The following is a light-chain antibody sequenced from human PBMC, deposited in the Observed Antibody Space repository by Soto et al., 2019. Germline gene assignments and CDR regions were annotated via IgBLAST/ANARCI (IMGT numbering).Light chain of an antibody. V-gene: IGLV2-23*02. CDR3: CSYGGSSTFDV. Sequence: QSVLTQPASVSGSPGQSITISCTGTSSDIGGYNYVSWYQQHPGKVPKLIIFEVTTRPSGVSNRFSGSRSGNTASLTISGLQPEDEADYYCCSYGGSSTFDVYGTGTKVTVL. J-gene: IGLJ1*01. CDR2: EVT. CDR1: SSDIGGYNY.